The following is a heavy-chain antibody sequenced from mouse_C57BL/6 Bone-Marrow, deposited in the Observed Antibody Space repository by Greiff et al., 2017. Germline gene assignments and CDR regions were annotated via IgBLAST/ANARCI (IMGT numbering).Heavy chain of an antibody. D-gene: IGHD4-1*01. J-gene: IGHJ3*01. V-gene: IGHV5-4*01. CDR1: GFTFSSYA. CDR2: MSDGGSYT. Sequence: EVQLVESGGGLVKPGGSLKLSCAASGFTFSSYAMSWVRQTPEKRLEWVATMSDGGSYTYYPDNVKGRLTISRDNAKNNLYLQMSHLKSEDTAMYCWASLGGFAYWGQGTLVTISA. CDR3: ASLGGFAY.